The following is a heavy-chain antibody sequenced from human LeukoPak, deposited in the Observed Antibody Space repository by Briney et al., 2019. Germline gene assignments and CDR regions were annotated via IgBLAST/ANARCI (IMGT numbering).Heavy chain of an antibody. CDR3: ARVPNWGSWYGFDP. Sequence: GASVKVSCKASGYTFTGYYMHWVRQAPGQGLEWMGWINPNSGGTNYAQKFQGWVTMTRDTSISAAYMELSRLRSDDTAVYYCARVPNWGSWYGFDPWGQGTLVTVSS. V-gene: IGHV1-2*04. CDR2: INPNSGGT. CDR1: GYTFTGYY. J-gene: IGHJ5*02. D-gene: IGHD7-27*01.